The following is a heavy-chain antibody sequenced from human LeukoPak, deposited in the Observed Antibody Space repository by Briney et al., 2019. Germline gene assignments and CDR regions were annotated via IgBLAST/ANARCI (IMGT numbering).Heavy chain of an antibody. CDR3: AGALVVVPAYYFDY. J-gene: IGHJ4*02. CDR1: GGSISSYY. V-gene: IGHV4-59*01. Sequence: SETLSLTCTVSGGSISSYYWSWIRQPPGKGLEWIGYIYYSGSTNYNPSLKSRVTISVDTSKNQFSLKLSSVTAADTAVYYCAGALVVVPAYYFDYWGQGTLVTVSS. CDR2: IYYSGST. D-gene: IGHD2-2*01.